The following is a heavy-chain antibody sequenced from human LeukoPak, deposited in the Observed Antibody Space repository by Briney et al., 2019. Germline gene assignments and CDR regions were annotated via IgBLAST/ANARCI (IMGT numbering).Heavy chain of an antibody. CDR3: ASDYPSFHY. Sequence: GGSLRLSCAASGFTFSSYEMNWVRQAPGKGLEWLSYISSGGSAMYYADSVKGRFTISRDNAKNSLYLQMNSLRAEDTAVYYCASDYPSFHYWGQGTLVTVSS. CDR1: GFTFSSYE. CDR2: ISSGGSAM. J-gene: IGHJ4*02. V-gene: IGHV3-48*03.